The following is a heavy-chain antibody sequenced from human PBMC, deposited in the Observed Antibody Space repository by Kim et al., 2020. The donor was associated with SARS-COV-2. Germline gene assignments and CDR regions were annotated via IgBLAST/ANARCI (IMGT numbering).Heavy chain of an antibody. V-gene: IGHV6-1*01. Sequence: AVSVKSRITINPDTSKNQFSLQLNSVTPEDTAVYYCARDISRLELRPFDYWGQGTLVTVSS. CDR3: ARDISRLELRPFDY. J-gene: IGHJ4*02. D-gene: IGHD1-7*01.